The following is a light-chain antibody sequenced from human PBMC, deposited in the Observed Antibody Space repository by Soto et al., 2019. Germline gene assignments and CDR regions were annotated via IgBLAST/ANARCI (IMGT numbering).Light chain of an antibody. CDR1: TGAVTSGHY. Sequence: QTVVTQEPPLTVSPGGTVTLTCASDTGAVTSGHYANWFQQKPGQAPKSLFHTTSTRHSWTPARFSASLLGDKAALTLSGVQPEDEAEYYCLLYYSGVQVFGGGTKVTVL. CDR3: LLYYSGVQV. V-gene: IGLV7-43*01. J-gene: IGLJ3*02. CDR2: TTS.